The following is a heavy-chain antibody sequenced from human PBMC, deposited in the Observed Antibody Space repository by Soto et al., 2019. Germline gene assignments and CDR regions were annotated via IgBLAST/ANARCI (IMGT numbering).Heavy chain of an antibody. CDR1: GLTFSNYG. CDR2: ISFDGSNR. D-gene: IGHD6-13*01. Sequence: PGGSLRLSCASSGLTFSNYGMPWVRQAPGKGLEWVAVISFDGSNRYYADSVKGRFTISRDNSKNTLFLQMDSLRAEDTAVYYCAKSAGKGGLAAPIDYWGLGTLVTVSS. V-gene: IGHV3-33*05. J-gene: IGHJ4*02. CDR3: AKSAGKGGLAAPIDY.